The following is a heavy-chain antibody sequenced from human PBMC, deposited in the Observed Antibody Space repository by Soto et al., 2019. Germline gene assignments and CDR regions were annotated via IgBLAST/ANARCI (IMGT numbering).Heavy chain of an antibody. CDR1: GFIVSSHF. J-gene: IGHJ4*02. CDR3: ARSGSYDNGFDY. V-gene: IGHV3-53*01. Sequence: GGSLRLSCAASGFIVSSHFMSWVRQAPGKGLEWVSIIYSGGSTYYADSVRGRFTISRDNSKNTLYLQMNSLRAEDTAIYYCARSGSYDNGFDYWGQGALVTVSS. CDR2: IYSGGST. D-gene: IGHD1-26*01.